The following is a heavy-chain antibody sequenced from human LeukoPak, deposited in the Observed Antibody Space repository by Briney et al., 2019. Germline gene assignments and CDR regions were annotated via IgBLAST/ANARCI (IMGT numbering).Heavy chain of an antibody. Sequence: PPVGSLRLSCTGTGFPFTSSGMPWVLKAPGKGLERMAVIWYYGSNQYYADSVTARFTISRDNSKNTLYLQMNSLRAEDTAVYYCARAKTEWLVPFDYWGQGTLVTVSS. V-gene: IGHV3-33*01. J-gene: IGHJ4*02. CDR2: IWYYGSNQ. CDR3: ARAKTEWLVPFDY. D-gene: IGHD6-19*01. CDR1: GFPFTSSG.